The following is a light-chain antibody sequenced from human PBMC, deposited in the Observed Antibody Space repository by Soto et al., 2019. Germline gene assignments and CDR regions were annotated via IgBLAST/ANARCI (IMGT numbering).Light chain of an antibody. CDR1: HSLVHSNGDTY. Sequence: DVVMTQTPLPSPVTLGQPASISCRSSHSLVHSNGDTYLTWYQQRPGQPPRLLIYKISKRFSGVPDRFSGSVAGTDFTLKISRVEAEDVGVYYCMQLTHFPWTFGQGTRVEIQ. CDR2: KIS. V-gene: IGKV2-24*01. J-gene: IGKJ1*01. CDR3: MQLTHFPWT.